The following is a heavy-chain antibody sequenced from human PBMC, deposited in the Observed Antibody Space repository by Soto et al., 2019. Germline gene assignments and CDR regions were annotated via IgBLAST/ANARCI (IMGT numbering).Heavy chain of an antibody. D-gene: IGHD5-18*01. CDR1: SGSISLYY. CDR3: ATYDVDTAMDH. Sequence: QVQLQESGPGRVKPSETLSLTCTVSSGSISLYYWTWIRQPPGKGLEWIGYIYYSGSTNYNPSLKSRVTMSIDTSKNQFSLKLTSVTAADTAVYYCATYDVDTAMDHWGQGTLVTVSS. V-gene: IGHV4-59*08. J-gene: IGHJ4*02. CDR2: IYYSGST.